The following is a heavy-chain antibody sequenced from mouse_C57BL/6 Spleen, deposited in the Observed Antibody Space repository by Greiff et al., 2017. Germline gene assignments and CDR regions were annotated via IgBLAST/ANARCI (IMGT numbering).Heavy chain of an antibody. J-gene: IGHJ1*03. CDR1: GYTFNSYW. CDR3: ATGSIAAVVARGNFDV. V-gene: IGHV1-59*01. Sequence: QVQLQQPGAELVRPGTSVKLSCKASGYTFNSYWMHWVKQRPGQGLEWIGVIDPSDSYTNYNQKFKGKATLTVDTSSSTAYLQLSSLTSEDSAVYYCATGSIAAVVARGNFDVWGTGTAVTVSS. D-gene: IGHD1-1*01. CDR2: IDPSDSYT.